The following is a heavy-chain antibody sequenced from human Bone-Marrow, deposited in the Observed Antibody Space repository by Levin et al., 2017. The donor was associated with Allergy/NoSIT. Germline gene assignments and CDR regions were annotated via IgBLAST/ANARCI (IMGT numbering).Heavy chain of an antibody. D-gene: IGHD3-10*01. CDR3: ARGERASGSYYNY. Sequence: LSLTCAASGFTFSSYWMHWVRQAPGKGLVWVPRINSDESSTSYADSVKGRFTISRDNAKNTLYLQMNSLRAEDTAVYYCARGERASGSYYNYWGQGTLVTVSS. CDR2: INSDESST. V-gene: IGHV3-74*01. J-gene: IGHJ4*02. CDR1: GFTFSSYW.